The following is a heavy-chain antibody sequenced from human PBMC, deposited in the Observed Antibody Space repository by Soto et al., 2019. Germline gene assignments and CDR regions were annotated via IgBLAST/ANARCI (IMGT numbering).Heavy chain of an antibody. Sequence: PSETLSLTCTVSGGFISRYYWSWIRQPPGKGLEWIGYMYNTGSTVYNPSFKSRVTISVDTSKNQFSLKLNSVTAADTAVYYCARDLWGYCGTDCYPLDVRGQGTTVTVS. CDR2: MYNTGST. CDR1: GGFISRYY. J-gene: IGHJ6*02. D-gene: IGHD2-21*02. V-gene: IGHV4-59*01. CDR3: ARDLWGYCGTDCYPLDV.